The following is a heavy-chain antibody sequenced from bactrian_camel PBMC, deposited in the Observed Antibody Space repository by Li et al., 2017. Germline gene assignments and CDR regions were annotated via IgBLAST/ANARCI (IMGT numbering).Heavy chain of an antibody. D-gene: IGHD7*01. J-gene: IGHJ4*01. Sequence: DVQLVESGGGSAQAGGSLKLSCYVLAHDDACLAWFRQAPGKQREGVASLDGEGWETYSDSVKGRFTIWKDHLKKTLYLEMTDLRPEDSAMYFCAAEQGYRGGGVCGLKEYLLSFWGQGTQVTVS. CDR3: AAEQGYRGGGVCGLKEYLLSF. V-gene: IGHV3S36*01. CDR2: LDGEGWE. CDR1: VLAHDDAC.